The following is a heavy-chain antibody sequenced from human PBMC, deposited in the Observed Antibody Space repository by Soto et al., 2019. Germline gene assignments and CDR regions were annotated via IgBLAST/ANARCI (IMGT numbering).Heavy chain of an antibody. Sequence: QVQLVESGGGVVQPGRSLRLSCAASGFTFSSYGMHWVRQAPGKGLEWVAVIWYDGSNKYYADSVKGRFTISRDNSKNTLYLQMNSLRAEDTAVYYCARARYCSGGSCYSGLHFDSWGQGTLVTVSS. CDR2: IWYDGSNK. V-gene: IGHV3-33*01. CDR1: GFTFSSYG. J-gene: IGHJ4*02. D-gene: IGHD2-15*01. CDR3: ARARYCSGGSCYSGLHFDS.